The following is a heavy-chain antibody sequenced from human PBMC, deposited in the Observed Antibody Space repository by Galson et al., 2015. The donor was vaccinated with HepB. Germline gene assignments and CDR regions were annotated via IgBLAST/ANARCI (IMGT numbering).Heavy chain of an antibody. D-gene: IGHD6-19*01. J-gene: IGHJ4*02. CDR3: AHSRSSGWYFDY. Sequence: SVKVSCKASGGTFSSYAISWVRQAPGQGLEWMGGIIPIFGTANYAQKFQGRVTITADESTSTAYMELSSLRSEDTAVYYYAHSRSSGWYFDYWGQGTLVTVSS. V-gene: IGHV1-69*13. CDR1: GGTFSSYA. CDR2: IIPIFGTA.